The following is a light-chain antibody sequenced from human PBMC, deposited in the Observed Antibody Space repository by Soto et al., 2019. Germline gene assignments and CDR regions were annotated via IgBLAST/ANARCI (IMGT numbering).Light chain of an antibody. J-gene: IGKJ1*01. CDR3: QQYNNWQWT. Sequence: EIVVTQSPATLSVSPGERATLSCRASQSVSSNLAWYQQKPGQAPRLLIYGASTGATGIPARFSGSGSGTEFTLTISSLQSEDFAVYYCQQYNNWQWTFGQGTKVDIK. CDR2: GAS. V-gene: IGKV3-15*01. CDR1: QSVSSN.